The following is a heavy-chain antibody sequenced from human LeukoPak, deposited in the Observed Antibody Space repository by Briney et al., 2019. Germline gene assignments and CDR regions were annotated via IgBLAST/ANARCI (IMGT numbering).Heavy chain of an antibody. Sequence: SETLSRTCTVSGVSIRSYSWGWIRQPPGQPLEWIGYVYYSGSTDYNPSLRSRVTISSDASKNQFSLRLSSVTAADTAVYYCAKDGREYSFDYWGQGTLVTVYS. CDR3: AKDGREYSFDY. V-gene: IGHV4-59*01. CDR2: VYYSGST. CDR1: GVSIRSYS. J-gene: IGHJ4*02.